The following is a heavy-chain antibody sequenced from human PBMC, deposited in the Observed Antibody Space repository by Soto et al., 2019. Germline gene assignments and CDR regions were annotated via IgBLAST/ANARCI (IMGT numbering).Heavy chain of an antibody. Sequence: GGSLRLSCAASGITFSTYAMSWVRQAPGKGLEWVSVIRGSGSSSYYAVSVKCRLTISRDKSKNTLYLQMNSLRAEDTAVYYCAKENRGDGYKYVPPFLDYWGQGTPVTVSS. J-gene: IGHJ4*02. CDR2: IRGSGSSS. V-gene: IGHV3-23*01. D-gene: IGHD5-12*01. CDR3: AKENRGDGYKYVPPFLDY. CDR1: GITFSTYA.